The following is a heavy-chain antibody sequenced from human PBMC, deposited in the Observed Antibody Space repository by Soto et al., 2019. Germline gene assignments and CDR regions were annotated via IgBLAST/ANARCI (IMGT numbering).Heavy chain of an antibody. CDR3: AWGRQQLADYYYYGMDV. CDR2: IYYSGST. CDR1: GGSISSGGYY. J-gene: IGHJ6*01. V-gene: IGHV4-31*03. D-gene: IGHD6-13*01. Sequence: SETLSLTCTVSGGSISSGGYYWSWIRQHPGKGLEWIGYIYYSGSTYYNPSLKSRVTISVDTSKNQFSLKLSSVTAADTAVYYRAWGRQQLADYYYYGMDVWGQGTKVTSPQ.